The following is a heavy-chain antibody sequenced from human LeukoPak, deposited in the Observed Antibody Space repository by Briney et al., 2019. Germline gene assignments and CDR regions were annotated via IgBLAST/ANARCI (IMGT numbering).Heavy chain of an antibody. CDR1: GFTFRSYS. CDR3: ARRAGAYSHPYDY. V-gene: IGHV3-48*01. CDR2: ISSSSTI. D-gene: IGHD4/OR15-4a*01. J-gene: IGHJ4*02. Sequence: PGGSLRLSCAASGFTFRSYSMNWVRQAPGKGLEWVSYISSSSTIYYADSVKGRFTISRDNGKNSLYLQMNSLRAEDTAVYYCARRAGAYSHPYDYWGQGTLVTVSS.